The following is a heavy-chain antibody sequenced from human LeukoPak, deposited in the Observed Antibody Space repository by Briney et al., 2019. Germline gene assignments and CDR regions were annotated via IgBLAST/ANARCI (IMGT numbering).Heavy chain of an antibody. V-gene: IGHV1-2*02. J-gene: IGHJ4*02. D-gene: IGHD3-22*01. CDR3: ERDRHDSKDY. CDR2: INHKSGGT. Sequence: VASVKVSCKDSGYTFNDYHLHWVRQAPGQGNEWMGWINHKSGGTNYAQKFQGRVNMTRDTNIRKAYMEVRRLRYDDTDVCKCERDRHDSKDYWGQGTLVTVSS. CDR1: GYTFNDYH.